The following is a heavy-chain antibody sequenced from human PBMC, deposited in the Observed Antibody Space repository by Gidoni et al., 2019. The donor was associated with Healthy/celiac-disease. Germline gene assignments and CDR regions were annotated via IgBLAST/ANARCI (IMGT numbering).Heavy chain of an antibody. CDR3: ARDESAVTRTKYYFDY. D-gene: IGHD4-17*01. V-gene: IGHV3-33*01. CDR1: AFPFSSYG. J-gene: IGHJ4*02. CDR2: IWYDGSNK. Sequence: QVQLVESGGGVVQPWRSLRLPCAASAFPFSSYGMQWVRQAPGKGLEWVAVIWYDGSNKYYADYVKGRFTISRDNSKNTLYLQMNSLRAEDTAVYYCARDESAVTRTKYYFDYWGQGTLVTVSS.